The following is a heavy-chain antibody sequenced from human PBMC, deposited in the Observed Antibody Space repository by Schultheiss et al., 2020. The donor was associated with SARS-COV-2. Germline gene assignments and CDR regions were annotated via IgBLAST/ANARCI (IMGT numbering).Heavy chain of an antibody. V-gene: IGHV4-38-2*01. CDR1: GYSISSGYY. Sequence: SQTLSLTCAVSGYSISSGYYWGWIRQPPGKGLEWIGSIYHSGSTNYNPSLKSRVTISVDTSKNQFSLKLSSVTAADTAVYYCALVPAAIRVFDYWGQGTLVTVSS. J-gene: IGHJ4*02. CDR3: ALVPAAIRVFDY. CDR2: IYHSGST. D-gene: IGHD2-2*02.